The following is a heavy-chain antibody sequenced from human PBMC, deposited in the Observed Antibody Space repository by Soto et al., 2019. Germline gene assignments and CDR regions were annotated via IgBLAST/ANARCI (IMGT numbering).Heavy chain of an antibody. Sequence: PGGSLRLSCAASVFSFSIYWMSWVRQAPGKGLHWVANIKQDGSQKYYVDSVKGRFTIYRDNAKNSLYLQMNSLRAEDTAIYYCARPYCSGGSCYNWFDPWGQGTMVTGSS. D-gene: IGHD2-15*01. CDR2: IKQDGSQK. J-gene: IGHJ5*02. CDR3: ARPYCSGGSCYNWFDP. CDR1: VFSFSIYW. V-gene: IGHV3-7*03.